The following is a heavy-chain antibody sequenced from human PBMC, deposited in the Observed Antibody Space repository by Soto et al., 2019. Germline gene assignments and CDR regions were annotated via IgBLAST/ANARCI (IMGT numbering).Heavy chain of an antibody. D-gene: IGHD6-19*01. Sequence: QLQLRESGPGLERPSETLSLSCFVSGDSIDSHGAHWSWIRQSPGKGLEWIGPVAYTVTTYYPPPLGRRVTVAADKSKNQVSLKLTSVTAADTAVYYCARHRACNTGWDFDHWCQGTLVTVSS. J-gene: IGHJ4*02. CDR1: GDSIDSHGAH. V-gene: IGHV4-39*01. CDR2: VAYTVTT. CDR3: ARHRACNTGWDFDH.